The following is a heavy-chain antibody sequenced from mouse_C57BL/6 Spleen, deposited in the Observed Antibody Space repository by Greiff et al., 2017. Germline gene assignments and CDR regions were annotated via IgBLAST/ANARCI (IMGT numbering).Heavy chain of an antibody. J-gene: IGHJ4*01. D-gene: IGHD3-2*02. CDR3: ATDSSGYPYYDAMDY. V-gene: IGHV1-74*01. Sequence: QVQLQQPGAELVKPGASVKVSCKASGYTFTSYWMHWVKQRPGQGLEWIGRIHPSDSDTNYNQKFKGKATLTVDKSSSTAYMQLSSLTSEDAAVYDCATDSSGYPYYDAMDYWGQGTSVTGSS. CDR2: IHPSDSDT. CDR1: GYTFTSYW.